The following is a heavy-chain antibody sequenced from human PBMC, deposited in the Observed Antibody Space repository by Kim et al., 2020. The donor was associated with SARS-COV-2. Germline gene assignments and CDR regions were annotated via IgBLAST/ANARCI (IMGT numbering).Heavy chain of an antibody. CDR1: GGSISSYY. CDR2: IYYSGST. Sequence: SETLSLTCTVSGGSISSYYWSWIRQPPGKGLEWIGYIYYSGSTNYNPSLKSRVTISVDTSKNQFSLKLSSVTAADTAVYYCARATPETAALDYWGQGTLVTVSS. D-gene: IGHD2-15*01. J-gene: IGHJ4*02. CDR3: ARATPETAALDY. V-gene: IGHV4-59*13.